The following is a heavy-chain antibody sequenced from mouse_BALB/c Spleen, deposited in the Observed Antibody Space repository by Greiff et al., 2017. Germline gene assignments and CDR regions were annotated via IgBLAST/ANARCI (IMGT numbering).Heavy chain of an antibody. CDR3: TRGYDWFAY. Sequence: EVQGVESGGGLVQPGGSRKLSCAASGSTFSSFGMHWVRQAPEKGLEWVAYISSGSSTIYYADTVKGRFTISRDNPKNTLFLQMTSLRSEDTAMYYCTRGYDWFAYWGQGTLVTVSA. D-gene: IGHD2-14*01. J-gene: IGHJ3*01. CDR2: ISSGSSTI. V-gene: IGHV5-17*02. CDR1: GSTFSSFG.